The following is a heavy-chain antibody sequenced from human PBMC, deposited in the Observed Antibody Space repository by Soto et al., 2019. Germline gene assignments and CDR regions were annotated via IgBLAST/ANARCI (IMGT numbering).Heavy chain of an antibody. CDR2: ISAYNGNT. J-gene: IGHJ3*02. CDR1: GYTFTSYG. Sequence: ASVKVSCKASGYTFTSYGISWVRQAPGQGLEWMGWISAYNGNTNYAQKLQGRVTMTTDTSTSKAYMELRSLRSDDTAVYYCASNGHGGIGDYDAFDIWGQGTMVTVSS. CDR3: ASNGHGGIGDYDAFDI. V-gene: IGHV1-18*01. D-gene: IGHD3-16*02.